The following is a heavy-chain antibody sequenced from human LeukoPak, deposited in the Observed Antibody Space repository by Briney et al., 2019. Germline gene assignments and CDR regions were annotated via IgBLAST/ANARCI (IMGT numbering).Heavy chain of an antibody. J-gene: IGHJ5*02. Sequence: GGSLRLSCAASGFTFSSFTMNWVRQAPGKGLEWASSISPSGGSTRHADSVKGRFTISRDNAKNSVHLQMTNLRVDDTAVYYCGRDFLGESGAGGPWGQGILVTVSS. CDR3: GRDFLGESGAGGP. V-gene: IGHV3-21*01. D-gene: IGHD3-10*01. CDR2: ISPSGGST. CDR1: GFTFSSFT.